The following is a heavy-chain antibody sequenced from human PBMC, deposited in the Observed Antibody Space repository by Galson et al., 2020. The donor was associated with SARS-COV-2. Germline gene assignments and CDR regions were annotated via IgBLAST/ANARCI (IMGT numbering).Heavy chain of an antibody. CDR3: ARAGYISSWYDEKPDY. D-gene: IGHD6-13*01. J-gene: IGHJ4*02. Sequence: GGSLRLSCAASGFTFSSYGMHWVRQAPGKGLEWVAVIWYDGSNKYYADSVKGRFTISRDNSKNTLYLQMNSLRAEDTAVYYCARAGYISSWYDEKPDYWGQGTLVTVSS. V-gene: IGHV3-33*01. CDR1: GFTFSSYG. CDR2: IWYDGSNK.